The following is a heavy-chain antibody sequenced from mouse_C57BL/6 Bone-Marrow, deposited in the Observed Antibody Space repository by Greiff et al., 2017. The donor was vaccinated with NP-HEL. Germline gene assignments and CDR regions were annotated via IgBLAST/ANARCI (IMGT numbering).Heavy chain of an antibody. Sequence: EVQRVESGPGLVKPSQSLSLTCSVTGYSLTSGYSWNWIRQFPGNKLEWMGYISYDGSNNYNPSLKNQISITCDTSKNQFFLKLNSVTTEDTATYYCARGALYYYAMDYWGQGTSVTVSS. J-gene: IGHJ4*01. CDR1: GYSLTSGYS. CDR3: ARGALYYYAMDY. CDR2: ISYDGSN. V-gene: IGHV3-6*01.